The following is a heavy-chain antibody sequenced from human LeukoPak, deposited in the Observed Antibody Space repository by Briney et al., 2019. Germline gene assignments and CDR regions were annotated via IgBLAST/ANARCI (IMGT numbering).Heavy chain of an antibody. V-gene: IGHV3-33*06. CDR1: GFTFPNYA. Sequence: QPGSSLSLSCAAAGFTFPNYAMHWVRQAPGKGLEWLAAIWYDGVNTFYADSVKGRFIISRDNSRNTLSLQMNNVRGDDTAVYYCAKAWASGQNSFDYWGQGTLVAVSS. D-gene: IGHD3-10*01. J-gene: IGHJ4*02. CDR2: IWYDGVNT. CDR3: AKAWASGQNSFDY.